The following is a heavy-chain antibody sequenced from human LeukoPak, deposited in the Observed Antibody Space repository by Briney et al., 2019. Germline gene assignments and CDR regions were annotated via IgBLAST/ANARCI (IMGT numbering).Heavy chain of an antibody. CDR1: GYTFTGYH. CDR2: INPNSGGT. D-gene: IGHD5-12*01. J-gene: IGHJ4*02. Sequence: ASVKVSCKASGYTFTGYHMHWVRQAPGQGLEWMGWINPNSGGTNYAQKFQGRVTMTRDTSISTAYMELSRLRSDDTAVYYCAREGGYDYSVDYWGQGTLVTVSS. CDR3: AREGGYDYSVDY. V-gene: IGHV1-2*02.